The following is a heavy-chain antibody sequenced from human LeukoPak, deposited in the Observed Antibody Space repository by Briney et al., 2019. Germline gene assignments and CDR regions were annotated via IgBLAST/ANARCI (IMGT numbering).Heavy chain of an antibody. V-gene: IGHV3-30*04. D-gene: IGHD4-17*01. CDR3: ARAKPSLYGDYPDY. CDR1: GFTFINYA. J-gene: IGHJ4*02. CDR2: IAADGRDK. Sequence: GGSLRLSCAVSGFTFINYAMHWVRQAPGEGLEWVAVIAADGRDKHYADSVKGRFTISRDNAKNSLYLQMNSLRAEDTAVYYCARAKPSLYGDYPDYWGQGTLVTVSS.